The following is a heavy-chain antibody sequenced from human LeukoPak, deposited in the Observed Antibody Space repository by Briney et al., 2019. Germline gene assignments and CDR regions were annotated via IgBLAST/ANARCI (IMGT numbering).Heavy chain of an antibody. CDR1: GFTFSSYW. CDR2: IKQDGSEK. Sequence: PGGSLRLSCAASGFTFSSYWMSWVRQAPGKGLERVANIKQDGSEKYYVDSVKGRFTISRDNAKNSLYLQMNSLRAEDTAVYYCARDQVDIVATITDYYYGMDVWGQGTTVTVSS. J-gene: IGHJ6*02. D-gene: IGHD5-12*01. V-gene: IGHV3-7*01. CDR3: ARDQVDIVATITDYYYGMDV.